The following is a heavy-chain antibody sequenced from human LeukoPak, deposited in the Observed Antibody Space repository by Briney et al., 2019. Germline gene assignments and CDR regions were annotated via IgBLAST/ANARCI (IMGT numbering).Heavy chain of an antibody. J-gene: IGHJ4*02. CDR2: IIPIFGTA. V-gene: IGHV1-69*13. Sequence: SVKVSCEASGGTFSSYAISWVRQAPGQGLEWMGGIIPIFGTANYAQKFQGRVTITADESTSTAYMELSSLRSEDTAVYYCARDTDSSGYYYRYYFDYWGQGTLVTVSS. CDR1: GGTFSSYA. CDR3: ARDTDSSGYYYRYYFDY. D-gene: IGHD3-22*01.